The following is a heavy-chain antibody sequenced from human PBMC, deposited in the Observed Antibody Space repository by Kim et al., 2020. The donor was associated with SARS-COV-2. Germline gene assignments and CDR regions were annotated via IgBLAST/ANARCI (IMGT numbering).Heavy chain of an antibody. Sequence: GGSLRLSCAASGFTVSNNYMSWVRQAPGKGLEWVSVIYSGGSTYYADSVKGRFTISRDNSKNTLYLQMNSLRAEDTAVYYCAGAMVRGVIITGGMDVWGQGTPVTVSS. D-gene: IGHD3-10*01. J-gene: IGHJ6*02. CDR1: GFTVSNNY. CDR2: IYSGGST. CDR3: AGAMVRGVIITGGMDV. V-gene: IGHV3-53*01.